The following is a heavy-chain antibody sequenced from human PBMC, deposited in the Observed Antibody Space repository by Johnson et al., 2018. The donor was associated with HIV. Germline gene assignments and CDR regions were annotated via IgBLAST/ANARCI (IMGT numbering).Heavy chain of an antibody. Sequence: QVQLVESGGGLVKPGGSLRVSCVASGFTFSEYYMSWIRQAPGKGLEWVSSISSSGSTIYYADSVRGRFTFSRDKSKNTLYLQMNNLRAGDSAVYYCVRASWFGAFDIWGQGTLVTVSS. J-gene: IGHJ3*02. V-gene: IGHV3-11*04. CDR3: VRASWFGAFDI. CDR1: GFTFSEYY. CDR2: ISSSGSTI. D-gene: IGHD3-10*01.